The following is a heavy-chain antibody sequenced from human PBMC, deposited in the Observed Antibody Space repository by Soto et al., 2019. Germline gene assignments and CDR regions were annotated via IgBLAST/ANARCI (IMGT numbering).Heavy chain of an antibody. J-gene: IGHJ3*02. D-gene: IGHD1-26*01. CDR3: TRDGSVSYGTVRAFDI. CDR2: INPSGATT. Sequence: ASVKVSCKASGDTFTSYYVHWVRQAPGQGLEWMGIINPSGATTTYAQNFQGRVAMTRDTSTSTVYMELSSLKTEDSAVYYCTRDGSVSYGTVRAFDIWGQGTMVTVSS. V-gene: IGHV1-46*03. CDR1: GDTFTSYY.